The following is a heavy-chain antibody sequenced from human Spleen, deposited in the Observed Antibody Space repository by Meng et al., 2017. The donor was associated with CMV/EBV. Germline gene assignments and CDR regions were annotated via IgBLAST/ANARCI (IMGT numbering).Heavy chain of an antibody. D-gene: IGHD2-15*01. CDR1: GCTFSSNY. Sequence: VGSLRLSCAASGCTFSSNYMSWVRQAPGKGLEWVSVIYTGGSTYYRDSVKGRFTISRDNSKNTVYLQMNSLRVEDTAIYYCARDGGGWYLDYWGQGTLVTVSS. V-gene: IGHV3-53*01. CDR2: IYTGGST. CDR3: ARDGGGWYLDY. J-gene: IGHJ4*02.